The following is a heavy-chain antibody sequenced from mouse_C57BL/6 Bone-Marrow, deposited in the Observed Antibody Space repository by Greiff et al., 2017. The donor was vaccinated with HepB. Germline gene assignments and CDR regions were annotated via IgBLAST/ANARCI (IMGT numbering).Heavy chain of an antibody. Sequence: DVQLQESGGGLVKPGGSLKLSCAASGFTFSSYAMSWVRQTPEKRLEWVATISDGGSYTYYPDNVKGRFTISRDNAKNNLYLQMSHLKSEDTAMYYCARVYYGSSFCYAMDYWGQGTSVTVSS. CDR1: GFTFSSYA. CDR2: ISDGGSYT. V-gene: IGHV5-4*01. D-gene: IGHD1-1*01. CDR3: ARVYYGSSFCYAMDY. J-gene: IGHJ4*01.